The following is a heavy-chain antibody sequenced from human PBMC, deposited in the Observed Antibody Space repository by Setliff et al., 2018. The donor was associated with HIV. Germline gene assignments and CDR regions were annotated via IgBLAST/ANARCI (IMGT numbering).Heavy chain of an antibody. CDR2: VDPEDGET. D-gene: IGHD3-10*01. CDR3: AGPRGDEAFDV. V-gene: IGHV1-69-2*01. J-gene: IGHJ3*01. CDR1: GYTFTEYY. Sequence: GASVKVSCKISGYTFTEYYMHWVQQAPGKGLEWMGLVDPEDGETMYAEKFQGRATITADTSTDTAYLELRSLRPEDTAMYYCAGPRGDEAFDVWGQGTMVTVSS.